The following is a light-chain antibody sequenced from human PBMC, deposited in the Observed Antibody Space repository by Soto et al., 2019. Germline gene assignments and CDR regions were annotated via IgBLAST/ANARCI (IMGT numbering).Light chain of an antibody. CDR2: RNN. J-gene: IGLJ2*01. CDR1: SSNIGSNY. V-gene: IGLV1-47*01. CDR3: AAWDDSLSGVV. Sequence: QSVLTQPPSASGTPWQRVTISCSGSSSNIGSNYVYWYQQLPGTAPKLLIYRNNQRPSGVPDRFSGSKSGTSASLAISGLRSEDEADYYCAAWDDSLSGVVFGGGTKLTVL.